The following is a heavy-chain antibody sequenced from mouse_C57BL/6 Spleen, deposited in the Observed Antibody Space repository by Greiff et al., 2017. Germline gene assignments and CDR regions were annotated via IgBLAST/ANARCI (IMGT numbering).Heavy chain of an antibody. D-gene: IGHD2-5*01. V-gene: IGHV1-19*01. J-gene: IGHJ4*01. CDR2: INPYNGGT. Sequence: VQLKESGPVLVKPGASVKMSCKASGYTFTDYYMNWVKQSHGKSLEWIGVINPYNGGTSYNQKFKGKATLTVDKSSSTAYMELNSLTSEDSAVYYCARWSNYYAMDYWGQGTSVTVSS. CDR1: GYTFTDYY. CDR3: ARWSNYYAMDY.